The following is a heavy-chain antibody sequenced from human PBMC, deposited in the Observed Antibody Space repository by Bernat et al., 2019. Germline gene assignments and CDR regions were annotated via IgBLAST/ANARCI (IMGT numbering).Heavy chain of an antibody. CDR2: INPNSAGP. CDR1: GYTFSGYY. D-gene: IGHD3-10*01. V-gene: IGHV1-2*04. CDR3: ARGYYGSGRTGFDP. Sequence: QVQLVQSGAEVKKPGASVKVSCKASGYTFSGYYIHGVRQAPGQGLEWRGRINPNSAGPNYAQKCQRCVTMTRDTSSSTAYKELSRLTSDATAVSYCARGYYGSGRTGFDPWGQGTLVTVSS. J-gene: IGHJ5*02.